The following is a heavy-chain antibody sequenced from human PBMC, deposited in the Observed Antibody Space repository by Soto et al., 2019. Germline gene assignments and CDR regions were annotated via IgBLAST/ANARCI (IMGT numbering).Heavy chain of an antibody. V-gene: IGHV4-30-4*01. CDR2: IYYSGSS. J-gene: IGHJ6*02. CDR1: GGSISNADYY. CDR3: ARAIVVTVGGMDA. Sequence: SETLSLTCTVSGGSISNADYYWSWVRQPPGKGLEWIGYIYYSGSSFFNPSLKSRVTMSKDTSKNQFSLRLTSVTAADTAVYYCARAIVVTVGGMDAWGRGTTVTVSS. D-gene: IGHD5-12*01.